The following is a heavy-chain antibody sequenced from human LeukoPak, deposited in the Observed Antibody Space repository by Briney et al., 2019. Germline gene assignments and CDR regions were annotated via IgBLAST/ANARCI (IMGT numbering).Heavy chain of an antibody. CDR1: GGSISSGSYY. CDR2: IYTSGST. J-gene: IGHJ5*02. V-gene: IGHV4-61*02. CDR3: AGDRFRYGWSGKNWFDP. Sequence: SETLSLTCTVSGGSISSGSYYWSWIRQPAGKGLEWIGRIYTSGSTNYNPSLKSRVTISVDTSKNQFSLKLSSVTAADTAVYYCAGDRFRYGWSGKNWFDPWGQGTLVTVSS. D-gene: IGHD3-3*01.